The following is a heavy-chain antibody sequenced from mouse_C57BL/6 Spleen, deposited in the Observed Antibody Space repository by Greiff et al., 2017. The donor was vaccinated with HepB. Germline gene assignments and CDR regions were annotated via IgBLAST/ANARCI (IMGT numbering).Heavy chain of an antibody. CDR2: ISSGSSTI. CDR3: ARGTVVEDFDY. CDR1: GFTFSDYG. J-gene: IGHJ2*01. D-gene: IGHD1-1*01. V-gene: IGHV5-17*01. Sequence: EVKLMESGGGLVKPGGSLKLSCAASGFTFSDYGMHWVRQAPEKGLEWVAYISSGSSTIYYADTVKGRFTISRDNAKNTLFLQMTSLRSEDTAMYYCARGTVVEDFDYWGQGTTLTVSS.